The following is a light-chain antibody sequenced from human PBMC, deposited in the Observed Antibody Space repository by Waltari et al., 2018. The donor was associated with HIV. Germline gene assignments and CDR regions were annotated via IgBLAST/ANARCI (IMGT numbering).Light chain of an antibody. J-gene: IGLJ3*02. CDR3: QSYDTSLGGWV. Sequence: QSVLTQPPSVSGAPGQRVTISCTGSRTNIGAGYDVHWYQQLPGTAPKLLILRNVKRPSGVPDRVSGSKSGTSASRAITGLQAEDEADFYCQSYDTSLGGWVFGGGTKLTVL. CDR2: RNV. V-gene: IGLV1-40*01. CDR1: RTNIGAGYD.